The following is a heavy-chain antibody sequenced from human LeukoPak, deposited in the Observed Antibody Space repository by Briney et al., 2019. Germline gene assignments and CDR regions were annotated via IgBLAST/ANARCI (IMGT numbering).Heavy chain of an antibody. CDR3: ARIIVAPIKYYYGMDV. CDR1: GFTFSDYY. V-gene: IGHV3-11*01. J-gene: IGHJ6*02. Sequence: GGSLRLSCAASGFTFSDYYMSWIRQAPGKGLEWVSYISSSGSTIYYADSVKGLFTISRDNAKNSLYLQMNSLRAEDTAVYYCARIIVAPIKYYYGMDVWGQGTTVTVSS. D-gene: IGHD5-12*01. CDR2: ISSSGSTI.